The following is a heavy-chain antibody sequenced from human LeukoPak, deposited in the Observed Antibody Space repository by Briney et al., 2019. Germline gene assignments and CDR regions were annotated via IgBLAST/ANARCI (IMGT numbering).Heavy chain of an antibody. D-gene: IGHD7-27*01. V-gene: IGHV2-5*02. CDR2: IYWDDDK. CDR1: GFSLSTSGVG. J-gene: IGHJ4*02. CDR3: TYRRGNWEFDY. Sequence: SGPTLVKPTQTLTLTCTFSGFSLSTSGVGVGWIRQPPGEALGWLALIYWDDDKRYRPSLKSRLTITKDTSKNQVVLTMTNMDPVDTATYYCTYRRGNWEFDYWGQGTLVTVSS.